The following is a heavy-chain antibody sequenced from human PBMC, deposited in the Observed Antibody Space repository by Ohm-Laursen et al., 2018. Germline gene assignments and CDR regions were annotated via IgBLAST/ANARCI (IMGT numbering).Heavy chain of an antibody. Sequence: SLRLSCAASGFTFRTYKMHWFRQAPGKGLEWLSFISSSGTAIVYTDSVKGRFTVSRDNAKNSQYLHMSSLRAEDTAIYYCAREGEEACNFDYWGQGTLVTVSS. CDR3: AREGEEACNFDY. D-gene: IGHD1-26*01. CDR2: ISSSGTAI. J-gene: IGHJ4*02. V-gene: IGHV3-48*03. CDR1: GFTFRTYK.